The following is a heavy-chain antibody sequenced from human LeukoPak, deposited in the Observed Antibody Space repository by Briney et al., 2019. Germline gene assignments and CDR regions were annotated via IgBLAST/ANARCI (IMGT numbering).Heavy chain of an antibody. D-gene: IGHD2-8*02. CDR2: IKQDGSEK. J-gene: IGHJ4*02. CDR1: GFTFSSYS. Sequence: GGSLRLSCAASGFTFSSYSMNWVRQAPGKGLEWVANIKQDGSEKYYVDSVKGRFTISRDNAKNSLYLQMNSLRAEDTAVYYCARGVLRDYWGQGTLVTVSS. CDR3: ARGVLRDY. V-gene: IGHV3-7*01.